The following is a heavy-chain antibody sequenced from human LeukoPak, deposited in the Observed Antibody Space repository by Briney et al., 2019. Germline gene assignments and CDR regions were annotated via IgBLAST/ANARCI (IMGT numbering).Heavy chain of an antibody. D-gene: IGHD3-22*01. CDR3: ARAKIVSFDP. CDR2: IYHSGST. J-gene: IGHJ5*02. V-gene: IGHV4-30-2*01. CDR1: GGSISGGGYS. Sequence: SQTLSLTCAVSGGSISGGGYSWSWLRQPPGKGLEWIGYIYHSGSTYYNPSLKSRVTISVDRSKSQFSLKLSSVTAADTAVYYCARAKIVSFDPWGQGTLVTVSS.